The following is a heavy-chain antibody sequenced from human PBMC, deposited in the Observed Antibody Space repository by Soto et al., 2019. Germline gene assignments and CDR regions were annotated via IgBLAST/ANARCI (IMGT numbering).Heavy chain of an antibody. Sequence: LRLSCAASGFTFSSYGMHWVRQAPGKGLEWVAVIWYDGTDKYYVDSVKGRFTISRENSKNTLYLQMDSLRAEDTAVYYCARGRGYCSGGSCYYFDYWGHGTLVTVSS. D-gene: IGHD2-15*01. J-gene: IGHJ4*01. V-gene: IGHV3-33*01. CDR2: IWYDGTDK. CDR3: ARGRGYCSGGSCYYFDY. CDR1: GFTFSSYG.